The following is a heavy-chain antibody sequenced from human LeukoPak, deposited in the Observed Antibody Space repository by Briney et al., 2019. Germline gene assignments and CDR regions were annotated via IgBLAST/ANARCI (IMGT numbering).Heavy chain of an antibody. D-gene: IGHD2-2*01. Sequence: SETLSLTCTVSGGSISSGDYYWSWIRQPPGKGLEWIGYIYYSGSTYYNPSLKNRVTISVDTSKNQFSLKLSSVTAADTAVYHCARPLGYCSTSTCPQSWFDPWGQGTLVTVSS. CDR3: ARPLGYCSTSTCPQSWFDP. CDR2: IYYSGST. J-gene: IGHJ5*02. CDR1: GGSISSGDYY. V-gene: IGHV4-30-4*01.